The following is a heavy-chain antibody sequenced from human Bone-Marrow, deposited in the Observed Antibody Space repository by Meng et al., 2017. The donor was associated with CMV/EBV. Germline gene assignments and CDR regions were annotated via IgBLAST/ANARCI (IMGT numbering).Heavy chain of an antibody. V-gene: IGHV3-23*01. Sequence: GESLKISCAASGLTFFKYAMTWVRQAPGKGLQWVSTISGFGGSTFYADSVEGRFTISRDNSKSSVYLQMNSLRAEDTAVYFCAKGGHYSFFDSWGQGTLVTVSS. D-gene: IGHD3-3*01. CDR1: GLTFFKYA. CDR3: AKGGHYSFFDS. J-gene: IGHJ4*02. CDR2: ISGFGGST.